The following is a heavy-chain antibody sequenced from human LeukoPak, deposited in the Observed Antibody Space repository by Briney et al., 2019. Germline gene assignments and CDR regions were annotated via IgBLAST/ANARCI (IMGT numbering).Heavy chain of an antibody. D-gene: IGHD5-18*01. J-gene: IGHJ3*02. Sequence: GSLRLSCTASGFTFGDYAMSWVRQAPGKGLEWVGFIRSKAYGGTTEYAASVKGRFTISRDDSKSIAYLQMNSLKTEDTAVYYCTRDGGYSYGPVRAFDIWGQGTMVTVSS. CDR1: GFTFGDYA. V-gene: IGHV3-49*04. CDR3: TRDGGYSYGPVRAFDI. CDR2: IRSKAYGGTT.